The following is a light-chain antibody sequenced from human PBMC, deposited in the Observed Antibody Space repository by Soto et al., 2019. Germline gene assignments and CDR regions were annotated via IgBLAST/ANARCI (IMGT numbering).Light chain of an antibody. CDR1: HAASNF. CDR2: AAS. CDR3: QQSFDTPLT. V-gene: IGKV1-39*01. Sequence: DIQMTQSPSSLSASVGDRVTITCRASHAASNFLNWYQQKPGSAPKLLIYAASNLPSGVPPRFSGRGSGTEFTLTISSLQPEDFATYYCQQSFDTPLTFRGGTKVEIK. J-gene: IGKJ4*01.